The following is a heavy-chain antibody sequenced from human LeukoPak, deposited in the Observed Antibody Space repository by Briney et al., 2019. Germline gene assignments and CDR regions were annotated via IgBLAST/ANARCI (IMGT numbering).Heavy chain of an antibody. V-gene: IGHV1-69*01. Sequence: ASVKVSCKASGGTFSSYAISWVRQAPGQGLERLGGIILIFGTANSAQNFQGGVTIPADESTSTAYMELSSLRSEDTAVYYCARDPSYSRHGQKDCSSTSCYPKQDYEGDDYWGQGTLVTVSS. J-gene: IGHJ4*02. CDR2: IILIFGTA. CDR1: GGTFSSYA. D-gene: IGHD2-2*01. CDR3: ARDPSYSRHGQKDCSSTSCYPKQDYEGDDY.